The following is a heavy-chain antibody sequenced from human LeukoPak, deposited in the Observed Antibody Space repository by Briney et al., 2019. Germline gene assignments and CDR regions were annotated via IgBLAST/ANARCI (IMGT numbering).Heavy chain of an antibody. CDR1: GYSISSGYF. V-gene: IGHV4-38-2*02. CDR3: ARHRCSGGSCYPMNWFDP. CDR2: IYHSGTT. J-gene: IGHJ5*02. D-gene: IGHD2-15*01. Sequence: SETLSLTCTVSGYSISSGYFWGWIRQPPGKGLEWIGSIYHSGTTYYNPSLKSRVTISVDTSKNQFSLKLSSVTAADTAVYYCARHRCSGGSCYPMNWFDPWGQGTLVTVSS.